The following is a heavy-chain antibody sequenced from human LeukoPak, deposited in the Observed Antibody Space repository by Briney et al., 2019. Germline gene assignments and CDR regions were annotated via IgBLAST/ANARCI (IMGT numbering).Heavy chain of an antibody. D-gene: IGHD3-16*01. CDR3: ARYFTGGSDY. J-gene: IGHJ4*02. CDR1: GYSFSTYW. Sequence: GESLKISCKGSGYSFSTYWIGWVRQMPGKGLEWMGLIYAGASDTRYSPSFQGQVTISVDKSISTAYLQWSNLKASDTAIYYCARYFTGGSDYWGQGTLVTVSS. CDR2: IYAGASDT. V-gene: IGHV5-51*01.